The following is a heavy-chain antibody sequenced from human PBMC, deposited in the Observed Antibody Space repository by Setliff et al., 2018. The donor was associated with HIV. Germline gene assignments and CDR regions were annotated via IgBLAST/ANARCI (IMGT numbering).Heavy chain of an antibody. CDR2: IWYDGSNK. CDR1: GFTFSSFG. V-gene: IGHV3-33*01. J-gene: IGHJ2*01. Sequence: PGGSLRLSCAASGFTFSSFGMHWVRQAPGKGLEWVAVIWYDGSNKYYADSVKGRFTISRDNSENTLYLQMNSLRAEDTAVYYCARYNYGYRWYLDLWGRGTLVTVSS. D-gene: IGHD5-18*01. CDR3: ARYNYGYRWYLDL.